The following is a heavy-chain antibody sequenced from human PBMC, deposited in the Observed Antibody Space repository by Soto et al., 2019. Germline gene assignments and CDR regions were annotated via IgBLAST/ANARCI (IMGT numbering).Heavy chain of an antibody. D-gene: IGHD3-22*01. CDR1: GGSISSGTYH. CDR2: IYYSGST. Sequence: QVQLQESGPGLVKPSQTLSLTCTVSGGSISSGTYHWSWIRHHPGKGLEWIGYIYYSGSTYYNPSLKSRLTISVDTSKNQFSLRLSSVTAADTAVYYCARDMNYYDTSGDSYFDYWGQGTLVTVSS. J-gene: IGHJ4*02. V-gene: IGHV4-31*03. CDR3: ARDMNYYDTSGDSYFDY.